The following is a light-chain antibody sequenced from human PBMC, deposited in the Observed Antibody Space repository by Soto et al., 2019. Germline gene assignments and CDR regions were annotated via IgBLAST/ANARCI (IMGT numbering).Light chain of an antibody. V-gene: IGKV3-20*01. Sequence: EIVLTQSPGTLSLSPGERATLSCRASQSVSSSYLAWYQQKPGQAPRLLIYGASTRATGIPDRFSGSGSGTDFTLTISTLEHEDFAVYYCQQYGSSRWTFGQGTNVDIK. CDR3: QQYGSSRWT. J-gene: IGKJ1*01. CDR1: QSVSSSY. CDR2: GAS.